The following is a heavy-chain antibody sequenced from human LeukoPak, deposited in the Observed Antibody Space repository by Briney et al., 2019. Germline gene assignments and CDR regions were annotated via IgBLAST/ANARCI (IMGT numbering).Heavy chain of an antibody. V-gene: IGHV4-30-4*01. CDR2: IYYSGSS. CDR3: AREREDISTGSNAFDI. CDR1: GGSISSGDYY. Sequence: SQTLSLTCTVSGGSISSGDYYWSWIRQPPGKGLEWIGYIYYSGSSYYNPSLKSRVTISVDTSKNQFSLKLSSVTAADTAVYYCAREREDISTGSNAFDIWGQGTMVTVSS. J-gene: IGHJ3*02. D-gene: IGHD3-9*01.